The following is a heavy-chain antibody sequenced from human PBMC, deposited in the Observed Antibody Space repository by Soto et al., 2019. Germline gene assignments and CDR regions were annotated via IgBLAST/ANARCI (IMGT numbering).Heavy chain of an antibody. V-gene: IGHV3-11*06. CDR1: GFTFSDYY. CDR3: ARERNRHHVFNI. J-gene: IGHJ3*02. CDR2: ISSSSSYT. Sequence: SLRLSCAASGFTFSDYYMSWIRQAPGKGLEWVSYISSSSSYTNYADSVKGRFTISRDNAKNSLYLQMNSLRAEDTAVYYCARERNRHHVFNIGGQGTRVTVSS.